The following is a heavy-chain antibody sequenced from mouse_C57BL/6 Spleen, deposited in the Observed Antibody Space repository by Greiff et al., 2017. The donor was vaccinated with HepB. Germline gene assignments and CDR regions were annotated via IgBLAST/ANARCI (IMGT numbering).Heavy chain of an antibody. J-gene: IGHJ2*01. CDR1: GYTFTDYY. D-gene: IGHD2-3*01. CDR3: ARTHDGDYGY. Sequence: VQLQQSGPELVKPGASVKISCKASGYTFTDYYMNWVKQRPGKGLEWIGGINPDNGDTNYNQKFKGKATLTVDKSSSTAYMQLRSLTSEDSAVYYCARTHDGDYGYWGQGTTLTVAS. V-gene: IGHV1-26*01. CDR2: INPDNGDT.